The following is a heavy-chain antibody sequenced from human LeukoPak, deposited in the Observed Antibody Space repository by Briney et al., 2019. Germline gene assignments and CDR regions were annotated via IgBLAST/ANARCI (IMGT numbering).Heavy chain of an antibody. CDR3: AKDRDDSSGYWPLGDI. CDR2: ISGSGGST. Sequence: GESLKISCAASGFTFSSYAMSWVRQAPGKGLEWVSAISGSGGSTYYAVSVKGRFTISRDNSKNTLYLQMNSLRAEDTAVYYCAKDRDDSSGYWPLGDIWGQGTLVAVSS. D-gene: IGHD3-22*01. V-gene: IGHV3-23*01. J-gene: IGHJ4*02. CDR1: GFTFSSYA.